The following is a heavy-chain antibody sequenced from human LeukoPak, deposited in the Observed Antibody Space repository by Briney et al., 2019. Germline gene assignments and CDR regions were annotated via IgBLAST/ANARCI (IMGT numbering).Heavy chain of an antibody. D-gene: IGHD5-18*01. J-gene: IGHJ4*02. CDR2: ISYDGSRK. Sequence: QTGGSLRLSCVASGFTFSSYPMDWIRQAPGKGLEWLSAISYDGSRKFYSDSVKGRFTVSRDNSRNTLYIEMNGLTDEDTAVYYCARDNPTGQDTVIDYWGQGTLVTVSS. CDR3: ARDNPTGQDTVIDY. CDR1: GFTFSSYP. V-gene: IGHV3-30*04.